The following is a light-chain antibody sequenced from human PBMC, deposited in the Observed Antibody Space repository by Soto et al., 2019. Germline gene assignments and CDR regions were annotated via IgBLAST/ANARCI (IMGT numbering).Light chain of an antibody. V-gene: IGKV3-20*01. CDR3: QHYGSSTA. CDR2: DAS. J-gene: IGKJ1*01. CDR1: QSVRYDY. Sequence: EIESTQSPATLSLSPGERATLPCRASQSVRYDYLAWYRPIPDQPPSLLIYDASTRAPGIPDRFSGSGSGTDFTLTIGRLEPEDFAVYYCQHYGSSTAFGQGTKVDIK.